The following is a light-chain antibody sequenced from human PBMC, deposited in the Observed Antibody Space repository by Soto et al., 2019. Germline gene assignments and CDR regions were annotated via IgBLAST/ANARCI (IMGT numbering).Light chain of an antibody. V-gene: IGKV1-39*01. Sequence: DIEMTQSPSSLSASVGDRVTITCRSSQSITNYLNWYQQKPGKAPKVLIYAASSLQSGVPSRFSGSGSGTDFTLTISCLQSEDFATYYCLQDYIYPWTFGQGTKVDI. CDR3: LQDYIYPWT. CDR1: QSITNY. CDR2: AAS. J-gene: IGKJ1*01.